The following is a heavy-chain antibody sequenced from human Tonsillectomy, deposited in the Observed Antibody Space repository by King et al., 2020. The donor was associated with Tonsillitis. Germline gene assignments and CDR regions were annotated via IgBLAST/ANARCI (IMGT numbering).Heavy chain of an antibody. Sequence: VQLVESGGGLVQPGGSLRLSCAASGFTFSSYAMSWVRQAPGKGLEWVSDISGSGGSTYYADSVEGRFTISRDNSKNTLYLQMNSLRAEDTAIYYCAKARHTSTYFDSWGQGTLVTVSS. V-gene: IGHV3-23*04. CDR2: ISGSGGST. CDR1: GFTFSSYA. CDR3: AKARHTSTYFDS. D-gene: IGHD2-2*01. J-gene: IGHJ4*02.